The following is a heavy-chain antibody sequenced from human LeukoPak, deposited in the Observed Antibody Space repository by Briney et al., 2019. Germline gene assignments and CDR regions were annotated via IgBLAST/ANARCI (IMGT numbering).Heavy chain of an antibody. D-gene: IGHD6-19*01. Sequence: SETLSLTCTVSGGSISSYYWSWIRQPPGKGLEWIGDIYYSGSTNYNPSLKSRVTISVDTTKNQFSLKLSSVAAADAAVYYCGGTQYSSGWDAFDIWGQGTMVTVSS. CDR3: GGTQYSSGWDAFDI. V-gene: IGHV4-59*01. CDR2: IYYSGST. CDR1: GGSISSYY. J-gene: IGHJ3*02.